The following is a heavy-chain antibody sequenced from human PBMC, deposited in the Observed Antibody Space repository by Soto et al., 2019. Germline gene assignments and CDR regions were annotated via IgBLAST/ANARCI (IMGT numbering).Heavy chain of an antibody. V-gene: IGHV4-4*07. D-gene: IGHD1-1*01. CDR2: INAAGTT. CDR3: VRDGTKTLRDWFEP. Sequence: PSETLSLTCTVSGASISGFYWSWIRKSAGKGLEWIGRINAAGTTEYNPSLKSRVMMSVDTTKKQFSMKLRSVTAADTAAYYCVRDGTKTLRDWFEPLGQG. CDR1: GASISGFY. J-gene: IGHJ5*02.